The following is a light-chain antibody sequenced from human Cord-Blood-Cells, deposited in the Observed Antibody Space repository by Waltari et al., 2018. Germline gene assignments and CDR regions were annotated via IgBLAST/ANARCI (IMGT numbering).Light chain of an antibody. J-gene: IGKJ3*01. CDR3: QQYGSSVFT. CDR1: QSVSSIY. Sequence: ENVLTPSPGTLSLSQGERATLSCWASQSVSSIYLAGYQQKPGQAPRLLIYGASSRATGIPDRFSGSGSGTEFTLTISRLEPEDFAVYYCQQYGSSVFTFGPGTKVDIK. V-gene: IGKV3-20*01. CDR2: GAS.